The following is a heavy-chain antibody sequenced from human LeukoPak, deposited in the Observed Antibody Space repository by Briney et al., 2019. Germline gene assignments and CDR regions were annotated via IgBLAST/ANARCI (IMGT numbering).Heavy chain of an antibody. Sequence: GGSLRLSCAASGFTFRGFAMHWVRQAPGKGLEWAAVMSYDGSNKYYADSVKGRFTISRDNSKNTLYLQMNSLRAEDTAVYYCARDTYYYGSGSPHIDYWGQGTLVTVPS. J-gene: IGHJ4*02. CDR1: GFTFRGFA. D-gene: IGHD3-10*01. V-gene: IGHV3-30-3*01. CDR2: MSYDGSNK. CDR3: ARDTYYYGSGSPHIDY.